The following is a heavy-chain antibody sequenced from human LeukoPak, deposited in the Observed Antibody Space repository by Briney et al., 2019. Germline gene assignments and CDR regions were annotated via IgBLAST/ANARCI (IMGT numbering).Heavy chain of an antibody. CDR1: GGSISSSSYY. CDR3: AREVSITMVRGAFDY. CDR2: IYYSGST. Sequence: TSETLSLTCTVSGGSISSSSYYWSWIRQPPGKGLEWIGYIYYSGSTNYNPSLKSRVTISVDTSKNQFSLKLSSVTAADTAVYYCAREVSITMVRGAFDYWGQGTLVTVSS. J-gene: IGHJ4*02. V-gene: IGHV4-61*01. D-gene: IGHD3-10*01.